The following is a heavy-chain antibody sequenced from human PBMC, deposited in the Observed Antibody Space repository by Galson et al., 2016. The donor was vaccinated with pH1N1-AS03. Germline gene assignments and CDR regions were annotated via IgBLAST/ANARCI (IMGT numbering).Heavy chain of an antibody. J-gene: IGHJ4*02. D-gene: IGHD1-26*01. CDR1: GGSISSGGYY. CDR2: IFHSGST. CDR3: ARQDSGAYYLDS. V-gene: IGHV4-31*01. Sequence: LSLTCTVSGGSISSGGYYWNWIRQHPGKGLEWIGYIFHSGSTYYNPSLESLVSISVDTSKNQFSLKLKSVAAADTAVYYCARQDSGAYYLDSWGPGTLVTVSS.